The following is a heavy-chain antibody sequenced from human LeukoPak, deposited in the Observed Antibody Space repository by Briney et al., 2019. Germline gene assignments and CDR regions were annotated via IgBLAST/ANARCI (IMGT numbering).Heavy chain of an antibody. CDR1: GFTFSSYG. V-gene: IGHV3-33*06. D-gene: IGHD3-22*01. Sequence: GGSLRLSCAASGFTFSSYGMHWVRQAPGKGLEWVAVIWYDGSNKYYADSVKGRFTISRDNSKNTLYLQMNSLRAEDTAVYYCAKVHSSGYIPPDYWGQGTLVTVSS. CDR3: AKVHSSGYIPPDY. J-gene: IGHJ4*02. CDR2: IWYDGSNK.